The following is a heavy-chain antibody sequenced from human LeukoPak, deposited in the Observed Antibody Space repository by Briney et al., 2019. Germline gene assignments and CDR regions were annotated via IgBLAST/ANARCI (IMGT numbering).Heavy chain of an antibody. CDR1: GFTFSSYA. CDR2: ISGSDGST. D-gene: IGHD3-10*01. Sequence: GGSLRLSCAASGFTFSSYAMTWVRQAPGKGLEWVSSISGSDGSTYYADSEKGRFTISRDNSKNTLYLQMNSLRAEDTAVYYCAYMRGLYYGIDYWGQGTLVTVSS. V-gene: IGHV3-23*01. J-gene: IGHJ4*02. CDR3: AYMRGLYYGIDY.